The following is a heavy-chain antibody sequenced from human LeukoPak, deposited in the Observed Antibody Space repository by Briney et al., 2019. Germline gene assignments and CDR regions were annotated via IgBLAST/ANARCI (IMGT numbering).Heavy chain of an antibody. CDR1: GGSISTYY. Sequence: SETLSLTCSVSGGSISTYYWSWIRQTPGKGLDWIGYVYYSGTTNYSPSLKGRVTISSDTSKNQFSLNLRSVNVADTAIYYCARHGGSLGYFDYWGQGTLITVSS. CDR2: VYYSGTT. CDR3: ARHGGSLGYFDY. D-gene: IGHD1-26*01. V-gene: IGHV4-59*08. J-gene: IGHJ4*02.